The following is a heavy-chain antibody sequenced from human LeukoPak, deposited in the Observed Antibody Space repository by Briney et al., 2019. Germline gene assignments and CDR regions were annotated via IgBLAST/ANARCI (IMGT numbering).Heavy chain of an antibody. V-gene: IGHV3-23*01. CDR2: ISGSGGST. D-gene: IGHD5-12*01. CDR1: GFTFSSYA. CDR3: AKEISGYSGYDPFDY. J-gene: IGHJ4*02. Sequence: GGSLRLSCAASGFTFSSYAMSWVRQAPGKGLEWVSAISGSGGSTYYADSVNGRFTISRDNSKNTLYLQMNSLRAEDTAVYYCAKEISGYSGYDPFDYWGQGTLVTVSS.